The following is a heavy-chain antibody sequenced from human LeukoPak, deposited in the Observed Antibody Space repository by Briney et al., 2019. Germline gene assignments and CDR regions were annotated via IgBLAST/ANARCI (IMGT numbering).Heavy chain of an antibody. CDR3: ARDNGGALVP. CDR1: GYTFTGYY. D-gene: IGHD7-27*01. CDR2: INPNSGGT. Sequence: GASVKVSCKASGYTFTGYYMHWVRQAPGQGLEWMGWINPNSGGTNYAQKFQGRVTMTRDTSTSTVYMELSSLRSEDTAVYYCARDNGGALVPWGQGTLVIVSS. V-gene: IGHV1-2*02. J-gene: IGHJ5*02.